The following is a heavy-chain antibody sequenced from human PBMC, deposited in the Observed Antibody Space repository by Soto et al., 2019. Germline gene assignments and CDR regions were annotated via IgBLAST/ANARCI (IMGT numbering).Heavy chain of an antibody. CDR2: ISGSGGNT. J-gene: IGHJ4*02. V-gene: IGHV3-23*01. D-gene: IGHD2-2*01. CDR1: GFTFSSYA. Sequence: GGSLRLSCAGSGFTFSSYAMSWVRQAPGKGLEWVSVISGSGGNTYYADSLKGRFTIPRDNSKNTLYLQMNSLGAEDTAVYYCAKPNLYCTSTSCYDYWGQGTLVTVPQ. CDR3: AKPNLYCTSTSCYDY.